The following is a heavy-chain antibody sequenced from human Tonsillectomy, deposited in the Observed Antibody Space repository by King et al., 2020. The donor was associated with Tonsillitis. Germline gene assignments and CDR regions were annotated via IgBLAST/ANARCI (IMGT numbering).Heavy chain of an antibody. V-gene: IGHV4-59*08. Sequence: QLQESGPGLVKPSETLSLTCTVSGGSISSYYWSWIRQPPGKGLEWIGYIYYGGSTNYNPSLKSRVTISVDTSKNQFSLKLSSVTAADTAVYYCARLAVVTANWYFDLWGRGTLVTVSS. CDR3: ARLAVVTANWYFDL. J-gene: IGHJ2*01. D-gene: IGHD4-23*01. CDR2: IYYGGST. CDR1: GGSISSYY.